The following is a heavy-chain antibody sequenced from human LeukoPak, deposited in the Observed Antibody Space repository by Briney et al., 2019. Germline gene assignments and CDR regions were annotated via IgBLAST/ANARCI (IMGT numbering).Heavy chain of an antibody. D-gene: IGHD3-10*01. V-gene: IGHV1-8*01. CDR1: GYTFTSYD. J-gene: IGHJ6*02. CDR3: ARCMMVRGVRYYYYYGMDV. Sequence: ASVKVSCKASGYTFTSYDINWVRQATGQGLEWMGWMNPNSGNTGYAQKFQGRVTMTRNTSISTAYMELSSLRSEDTAVYYCARCMMVRGVRYYYYYGMDVWGQGTTVTVSS. CDR2: MNPNSGNT.